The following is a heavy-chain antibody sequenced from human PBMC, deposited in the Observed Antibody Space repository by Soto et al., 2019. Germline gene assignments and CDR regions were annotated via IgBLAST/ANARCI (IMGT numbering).Heavy chain of an antibody. V-gene: IGHV3-23*01. CDR3: AKEVAVAGDLDY. D-gene: IGHD6-19*01. Sequence: GGSLRLSCAGSGFNFSNYAMNWVRQTPGKGLEWVSAISGSGGSTKHADSVTGRFIISRDNSKNTLYLQMDSLRPEDTAVYYCAKEVAVAGDLDYWGHGTLVTVSS. J-gene: IGHJ4*01. CDR2: ISGSGGST. CDR1: GFNFSNYA.